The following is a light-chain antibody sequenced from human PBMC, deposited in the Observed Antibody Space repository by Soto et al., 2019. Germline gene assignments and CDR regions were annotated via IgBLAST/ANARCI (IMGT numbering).Light chain of an antibody. CDR1: QGISDS. CDR3: QQTYTFPWT. Sequence: DIRMTQSPSSLSASVGDTVTITCRASQGISDSLSWFQHKPGEAPKLLIYTASSLQGGVPLRFSGAGSRTDFSLTISGLQPEDSATYYCQQTYTFPWTFGQGTRV. V-gene: IGKV1-39*01. J-gene: IGKJ1*01. CDR2: TAS.